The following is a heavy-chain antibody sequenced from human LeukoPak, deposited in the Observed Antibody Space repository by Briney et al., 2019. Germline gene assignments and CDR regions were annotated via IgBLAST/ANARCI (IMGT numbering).Heavy chain of an antibody. CDR2: IYYSGST. J-gene: IGHJ5*01. D-gene: IGHD3-10*01. CDR3: ARAGAEMAFDS. V-gene: IGHV4-59*01. CDR1: GGSISSYY. Sequence: PSETLSLTCTVSGGSISSYYWSWIRQPPGKGLEWIGYIYYSGSTNYNPSLKSRVTISVDTSKNQFSLKLSSVTAADTAVYYCARAGAEMAFDSWGQGTLVTVSS.